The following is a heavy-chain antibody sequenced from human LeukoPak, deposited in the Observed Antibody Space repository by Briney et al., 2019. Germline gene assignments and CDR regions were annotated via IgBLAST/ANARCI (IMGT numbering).Heavy chain of an antibody. CDR1: GYSFTSYW. D-gene: IGHD1-1*01. J-gene: IGHJ4*02. Sequence: GESLKISCKGSGYSFTSYWIAWVRQMPGKGLEWMGIIYPGDSDTKYSPSFQGQVTISADKSISTAYLQWSSLKASDTAMYYCARRREATGWADIFDYWGQGTLVTVSS. CDR3: ARRREATGWADIFDY. CDR2: IYPGDSDT. V-gene: IGHV5-51*01.